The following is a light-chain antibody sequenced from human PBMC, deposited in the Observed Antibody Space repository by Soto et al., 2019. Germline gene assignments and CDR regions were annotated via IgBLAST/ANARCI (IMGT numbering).Light chain of an antibody. CDR3: EQGRKRPRM. CDR1: QSVSSY. CDR2: DAS. V-gene: IGKV3-11*01. J-gene: IGKJ1*01. Sequence: IVVTQADATRSVSPGEGATRTSRARQSVSSYLAWYKQKPGQAPRLLIYDASNRATGIPARFSGRGSRKAFTTTLPSRQSEDFAVHYCEQGRKRPRMFGPGTKVDIK.